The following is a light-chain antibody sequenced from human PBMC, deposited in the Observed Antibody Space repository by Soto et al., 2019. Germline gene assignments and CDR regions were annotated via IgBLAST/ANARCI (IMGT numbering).Light chain of an antibody. J-gene: IGLJ3*02. CDR2: DVS. Sequence: QSALTQPASVSGSPGQSITISCNGTSSDVGGYNYVSWYQQHPGKAPKLMIYDVSNRPSGVSNRFSGSKSGNTASLTISGLQAEDEADYYCSSYTSSSTWVFGGGTKVTV. CDR3: SSYTSSSTWV. V-gene: IGLV2-14*01. CDR1: SSDVGGYNY.